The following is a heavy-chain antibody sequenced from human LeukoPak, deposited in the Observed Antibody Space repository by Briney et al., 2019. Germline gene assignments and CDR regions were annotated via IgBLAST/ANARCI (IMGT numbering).Heavy chain of an antibody. V-gene: IGHV1-3*01. CDR1: GYTFTNYA. Sequence: ASVKVSCKASGYTFTNYAMHWVRQAPGQWLEWMGWINAGNGNTKYSQKFQDRVTITRDTSASTAYMELSSLKSEDTAVYYCARGILWFGELSSLGYWGQGTLVTVSS. D-gene: IGHD3-10*01. CDR3: ARGILWFGELSSLGY. CDR2: INAGNGNT. J-gene: IGHJ4*02.